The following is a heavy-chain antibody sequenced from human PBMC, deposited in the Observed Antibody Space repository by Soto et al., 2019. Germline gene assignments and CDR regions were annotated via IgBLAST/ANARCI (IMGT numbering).Heavy chain of an antibody. CDR3: AMLGGWSGGSSGMEV. D-gene: IGHD6-19*01. Sequence: EVQLVESGGGLVQPGGSLRLSCAASGLIFSDYHMDWVRQAPGKGLEWVGRIRRKANSYTTEYAASVKGRFTISRDDSKNSLSLQMNSLKSEDTAVYYCAMLGGWSGGSSGMEVWGQGTTVTVSS. CDR2: IRRKANSYTT. V-gene: IGHV3-72*01. J-gene: IGHJ6*02. CDR1: GLIFSDYH.